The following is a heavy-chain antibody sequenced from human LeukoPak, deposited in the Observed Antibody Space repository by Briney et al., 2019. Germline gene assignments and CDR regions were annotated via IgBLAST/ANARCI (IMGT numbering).Heavy chain of an antibody. CDR1: GFTFSHYG. D-gene: IGHD4-11*01. J-gene: IGHJ4*02. CDR3: ARDAQRGFDYSNSLEY. Sequence: GRSLRLSCAAAGFTFSHYGMHWVRQAPGKGLEWVAVIWSDGTNQYYGDSVKGRFTISRDDSGNTVYLQMNSLRPEDTGVYNCARDAQRGFDYSNSLEYWGQGTPVTVST. CDR2: IWSDGTNQ. V-gene: IGHV3-33*01.